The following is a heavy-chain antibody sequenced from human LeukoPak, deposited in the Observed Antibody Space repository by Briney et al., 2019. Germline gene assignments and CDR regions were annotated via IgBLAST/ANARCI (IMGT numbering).Heavy chain of an antibody. CDR1: GGSFSGYY. V-gene: IGHV4-34*01. J-gene: IGHJ4*02. CDR3: ARGQWFRAF. Sequence: SETLSLTCAVYGGSFSGYYWTWIRQTPGKGLEWIGEIHYSGSATYNPSLKSRVTISVDTSKNQFSLKMNSVTAADTAVYYCARGQWFRAFWSRGTPVTVSS. CDR2: IHYSGSA. D-gene: IGHD3-10*01.